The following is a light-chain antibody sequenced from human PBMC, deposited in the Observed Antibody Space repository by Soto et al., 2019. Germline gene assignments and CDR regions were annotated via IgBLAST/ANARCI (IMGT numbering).Light chain of an antibody. Sequence: DIQMTQSPSSLSASVGDRVTITCRASQTIGNYLNWYRQKPGKAPKVLIYAASSLQSGVPLRFIGSGSGTDFTLTISSLQPEDFATYFCQQSYSIPPTFGQGTKVEIK. CDR3: QQSYSIPPT. CDR1: QTIGNY. CDR2: AAS. J-gene: IGKJ1*01. V-gene: IGKV1-39*01.